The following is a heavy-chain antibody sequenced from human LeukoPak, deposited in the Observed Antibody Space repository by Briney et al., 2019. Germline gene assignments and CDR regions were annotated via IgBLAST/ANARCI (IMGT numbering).Heavy chain of an antibody. Sequence: GRSLRLSCAASGFTFSSYAMHWVRQAPGKGLEWVAVISYDGSNKYYADSVKGRFTISRDNSKNTLYLQMNSLRAEDTAVYYRARENRLRFEGRGVGYWGQGTLVPVSS. J-gene: IGHJ4*02. CDR2: ISYDGSNK. CDR3: ARENRLRFEGRGVGY. D-gene: IGHD5-12*01. V-gene: IGHV3-30*04. CDR1: GFTFSSYA.